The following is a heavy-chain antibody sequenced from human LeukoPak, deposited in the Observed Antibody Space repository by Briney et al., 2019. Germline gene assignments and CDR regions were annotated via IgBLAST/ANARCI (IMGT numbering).Heavy chain of an antibody. J-gene: IGHJ6*02. V-gene: IGHV1-46*01. Sequence: ASVKVSCKASGYTFTSYYMHWVRQAPGQGLEWMGIINPSGGSTSYAQKFQGRVTMTRDTSTSTVYMELSSLRSEDTAVYYCARAHREYSSSWYEDDYYYGMDVWGQGTTVTVSS. D-gene: IGHD6-13*01. CDR2: INPSGGST. CDR1: GYTFTSYY. CDR3: ARAHREYSSSWYEDDYYYGMDV.